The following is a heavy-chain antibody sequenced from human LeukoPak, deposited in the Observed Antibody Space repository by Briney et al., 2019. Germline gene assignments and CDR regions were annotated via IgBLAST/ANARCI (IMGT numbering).Heavy chain of an antibody. CDR3: ARELYDSVDY. Sequence: PSETLSLTCAVYGGSFSGYYWSWIRQPPGKGLEWIGEINHSGSTNYNPSLKSRVTISGDTSKNQFSLKLSSVTAADTAVYYCARELYDSVDYWGQGTLVTVSS. CDR2: INHSGST. V-gene: IGHV4-34*01. J-gene: IGHJ4*02. CDR1: GGSFSGYY. D-gene: IGHD3-22*01.